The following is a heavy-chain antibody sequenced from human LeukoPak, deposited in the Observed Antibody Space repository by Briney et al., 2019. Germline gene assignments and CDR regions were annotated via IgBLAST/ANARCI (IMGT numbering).Heavy chain of an antibody. CDR1: GYTFTSYG. D-gene: IGHD3-3*01. J-gene: IGHJ6*02. CDR3: ARGGYDFWSGYASGYYGMDV. CDR2: ISAYNGNT. V-gene: IGHV1-18*01. Sequence: ASVKVSCKASGYTFTSYGISWVRQAPGQGLEWMGWISAYNGNTNYAQKLQGRVTITTDTYTSTAYMELRSLRSDDTAVYYCARGGYDFWSGYASGYYGMDVWGQGTTVTVSS.